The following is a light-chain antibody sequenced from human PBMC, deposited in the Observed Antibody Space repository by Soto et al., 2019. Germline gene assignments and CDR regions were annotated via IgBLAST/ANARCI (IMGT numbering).Light chain of an antibody. V-gene: IGLV2-14*01. Sequence: QSALTQPASVSGSPGQSITISCTGTSSDVGGYNYVSWYQQYPGKAPKLMIYDVSNRPSGVSNRFSGSKSGNTASLTISGLQAEDEADYYCGSYTPYITPVFGTGTKVTVL. J-gene: IGLJ1*01. CDR2: DVS. CDR3: GSYTPYITPV. CDR1: SSDVGGYNY.